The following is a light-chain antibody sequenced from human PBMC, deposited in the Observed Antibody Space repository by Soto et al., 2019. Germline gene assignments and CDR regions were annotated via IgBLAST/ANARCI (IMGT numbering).Light chain of an antibody. J-gene: IGKJ4*01. V-gene: IGKV1-5*03. CDR2: KAS. Sequence: DIQMTQSPSTLSASIGDRVNITSRASQCISSWLAWYQQKPGKAPKVLIYKASNLESGVPSRFSGRGAETEFTLTTSSLQPYYFDTYYCQQYNIYSTFGGGTKVEIQ. CDR1: QCISSW. CDR3: QQYNIYST.